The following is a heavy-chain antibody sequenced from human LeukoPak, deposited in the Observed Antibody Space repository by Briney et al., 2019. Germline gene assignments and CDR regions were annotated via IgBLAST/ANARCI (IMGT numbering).Heavy chain of an antibody. J-gene: IGHJ4*02. D-gene: IGHD2-15*01. CDR3: ASATLGVYYFDY. CDR1: GYTFTSYG. Sequence: ASVKVSCKASGYTFTSYGISWVRQAPGQGLEWMGWISAYNGNTNYAQKLQGRVTMTTDTSTSTAYMELRSLRSDDTAVYYCASATLGVYYFDYWGQGTLVTVSS. CDR2: ISAYNGNT. V-gene: IGHV1-18*01.